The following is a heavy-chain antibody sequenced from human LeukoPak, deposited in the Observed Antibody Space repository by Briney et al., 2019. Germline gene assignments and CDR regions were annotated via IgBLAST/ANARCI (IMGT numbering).Heavy chain of an antibody. CDR1: GFTFRSYW. CDR3: VFLNTGWYIDGFDM. D-gene: IGHD6-19*01. CDR2: IRSKAYGGTT. J-gene: IGHJ3*02. Sequence: GGSLRLSCAASGFTFRSYWMSWVRQAPGKGLEWVGFIRSKAYGGTTEYAASVKGRFTISRDDSKSIAYLQMNSLRTEDTALYYCVFLNTGWYIDGFDMWGRGTMVTVSS. V-gene: IGHV3-49*02.